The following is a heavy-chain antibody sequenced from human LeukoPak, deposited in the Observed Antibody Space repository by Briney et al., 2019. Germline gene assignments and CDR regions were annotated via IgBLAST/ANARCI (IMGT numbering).Heavy chain of an antibody. V-gene: IGHV1-18*01. CDR1: GYTFTNYG. Sequence: ASVKVSCKASGYTFTNYGISWLRQAPGQGLEWMGWISAYNGNTNYAQNFQGRVTMTTDTSTSTAYMELRSLRSDDTAVYYCARCRAPRGIVVVTTVFDFWGQGTLVTVSA. J-gene: IGHJ4*02. D-gene: IGHD3-22*01. CDR3: ARCRAPRGIVVVTTVFDF. CDR2: ISAYNGNT.